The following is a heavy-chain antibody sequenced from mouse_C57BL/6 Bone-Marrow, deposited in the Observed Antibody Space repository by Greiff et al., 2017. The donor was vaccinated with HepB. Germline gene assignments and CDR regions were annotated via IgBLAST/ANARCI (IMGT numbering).Heavy chain of an antibody. J-gene: IGHJ4*01. CDR2: ISNGGGST. CDR1: GFTFSDYY. V-gene: IGHV5-12*01. Sequence: EVQGVESGGGLVQPGGSLKLSCAASGFTFSDYYMYWVRQTPEKRLEWVAYISNGGGSTYYPDTVKGRFTISRDNAKNTLYLQMSRLKSEDTAMYYCARHDQLRLRTYAMDYWGQGTSVTVSS. CDR3: ARHDQLRLRTYAMDY. D-gene: IGHD3-2*02.